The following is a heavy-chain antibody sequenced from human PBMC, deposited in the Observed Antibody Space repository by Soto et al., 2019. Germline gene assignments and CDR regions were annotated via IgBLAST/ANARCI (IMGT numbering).Heavy chain of an antibody. V-gene: IGHV3-33*01. CDR2: IWYDGSNK. Sequence: GGSLRLSCAASGFTFSSYGMHWVRQAPGKGREWVAVIWYDGSNKYYADSGKGRFTISRDKSKNTLYLQMNSLRAEDTAVYYWARDPGIAPARLDTCGQGTLVTVSS. CDR1: GFTFSSYG. J-gene: IGHJ1*01. D-gene: IGHD6-13*01. CDR3: ARDPGIAPARLDT.